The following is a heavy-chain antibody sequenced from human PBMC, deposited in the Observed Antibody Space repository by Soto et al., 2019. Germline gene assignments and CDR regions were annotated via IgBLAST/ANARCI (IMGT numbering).Heavy chain of an antibody. Sequence: QVQLVQSGPEVKKPGASVKVSCKTSGYTFTSYGISWVRQAPGQGLECMGWITTDKGKTTYAQKFQGRVTMTTDTSTSTAYMELRSLRSDDTAVYYCATRSPAFDYWGQGTLVTVSS. CDR2: ITTDKGKT. J-gene: IGHJ4*02. CDR3: ATRSPAFDY. CDR1: GYTFTSYG. V-gene: IGHV1-18*01.